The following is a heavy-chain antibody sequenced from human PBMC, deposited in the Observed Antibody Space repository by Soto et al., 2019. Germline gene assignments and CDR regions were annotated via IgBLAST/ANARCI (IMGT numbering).Heavy chain of an antibody. V-gene: IGHV3-30*18. J-gene: IGHJ4*02. D-gene: IGHD2-21*02. CDR3: AKDRAWSGGGCDSGRLDY. CDR2: ISYDGTNK. CDR1: GFTFSSYG. Sequence: QVQLVESGGGVVQPGRSLRLSCAASGFTFSSYGMQWVRQAPGKGLEWVAVISYDGTNKYYADSVKGRFTIARDNCKNRLCLQMNGVGAEDTAVDYCAKDRAWSGGGCDSGRLDYWGEGTLVAVPS.